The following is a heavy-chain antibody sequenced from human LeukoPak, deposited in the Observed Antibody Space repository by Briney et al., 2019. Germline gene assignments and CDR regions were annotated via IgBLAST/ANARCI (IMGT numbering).Heavy chain of an antibody. CDR3: AKATGNYGDYYFDH. J-gene: IGHJ4*02. CDR2: ISGGGAST. V-gene: IGHV3-23*01. D-gene: IGHD4-17*01. CDR1: GFTFSDYY. Sequence: GGSLRLSCAASGFTFSDYYMRWIRQAPGKGLEWVSVISGGGASTYYADSVKGRFTISRDNSKNTLYLQMNSLRAEDTAVYYCAKATGNYGDYYFDHWGQGTPVTVSS.